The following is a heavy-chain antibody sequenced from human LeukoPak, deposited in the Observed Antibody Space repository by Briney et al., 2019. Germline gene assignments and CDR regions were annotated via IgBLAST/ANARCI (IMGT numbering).Heavy chain of an antibody. J-gene: IGHJ5*02. CDR2: IYYSGST. CDR1: GGSISSYY. D-gene: IGHD6-13*01. Sequence: SETLSLTCTVSGGSISSYYWGWIRQPPGKGLEWIGSIYYSGSTYYNPSLKSRVTISVDTSKNQFSLKLSSVTAADTAVYYCARDRSSWFKNWFDPWGQGTLVTVSS. CDR3: ARDRSSWFKNWFDP. V-gene: IGHV4-39*07.